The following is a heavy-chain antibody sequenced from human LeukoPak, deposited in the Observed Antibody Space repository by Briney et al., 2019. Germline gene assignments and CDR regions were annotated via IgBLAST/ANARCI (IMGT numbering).Heavy chain of an antibody. CDR1: GGSISSYY. D-gene: IGHD3-16*01. CDR2: IYYSGST. CDR3: AREGDQGDAFDI. J-gene: IGHJ3*02. V-gene: IGHV4-59*01. Sequence: PSETLSLTCTVSGGSISSYYWSWIRQPPGKGLEWIGYIYYSGSTNHNPSLKSRVTISVDTSKNQFSLKLSSVTAADTAVYYCAREGDQGDAFDIWGQGTMVTVSS.